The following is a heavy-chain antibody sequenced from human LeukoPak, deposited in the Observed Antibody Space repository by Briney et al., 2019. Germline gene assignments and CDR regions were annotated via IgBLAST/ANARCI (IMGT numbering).Heavy chain of an antibody. V-gene: IGHV3-74*01. CDR1: GFPFSSSW. Sequence: PGGSLRLSCAASGFPFSSSWVHWVRQAPGKGLVWVSRISGDGGSTEYADSVKGRFAISRDNAKNTLYLQMNSLRAEDTAVYYCAARFRDGLDIWGQETMVTVSS. CDR3: AARFRDGLDI. CDR2: ISGDGGST. J-gene: IGHJ3*02.